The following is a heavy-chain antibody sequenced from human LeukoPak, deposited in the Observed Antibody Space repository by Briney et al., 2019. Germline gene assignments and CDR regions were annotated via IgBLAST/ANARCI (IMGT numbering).Heavy chain of an antibody. CDR3: ARVSNRGYSYGEFDY. Sequence: GESLKISCKGSGYSFTNYWIGWVRQMPGKGLEWMGIIYPGDSENRYSPSFQGQVTILADKSISTAYLQWSRLKASDTAMYYCARVSNRGYSYGEFDYWGQGTLVTVSS. CDR1: GYSFTNYW. D-gene: IGHD5-18*01. CDR2: IYPGDSEN. J-gene: IGHJ4*02. V-gene: IGHV5-51*01.